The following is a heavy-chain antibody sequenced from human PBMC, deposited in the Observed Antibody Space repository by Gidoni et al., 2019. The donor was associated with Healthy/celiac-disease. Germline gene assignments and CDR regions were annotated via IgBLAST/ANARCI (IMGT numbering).Heavy chain of an antibody. J-gene: IGHJ3*02. D-gene: IGHD3-22*01. CDR1: GGSFSGYY. CDR3: ARDLVVITQKDAFDI. V-gene: IGHV4-34*01. Sequence: QVQLQQWGAGLLKPSETLSLTCAVYGGSFSGYYWSWIRQPPGKGLEWIGEINHSGSTNYNPSLKSRVTISVDTSKNQFSLKLSSVTAADTAVYYCARDLVVITQKDAFDIWGQGTMVTVSS. CDR2: INHSGST.